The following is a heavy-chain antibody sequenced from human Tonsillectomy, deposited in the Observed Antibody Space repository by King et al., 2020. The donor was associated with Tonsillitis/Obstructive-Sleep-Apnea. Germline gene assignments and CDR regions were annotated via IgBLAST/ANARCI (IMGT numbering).Heavy chain of an antibody. CDR1: GFSLSSNGVG. CDR2: IYWDDDK. CDR3: AHSVLTWDYYYYMDV. J-gene: IGHJ6*03. Sequence: ITLKESGPTLVKPTQTLTLTCTFSGFSLSSNGVGVGWVRQPPGKALEWLAFIYWDDDKRYSPSLKSRLTITKDTSKNQVVLTMTNMDPVDTATYYCAHSVLTWDYYYYMDVWGKGTTVTVSS. D-gene: IGHD7-27*01. V-gene: IGHV2-5*02.